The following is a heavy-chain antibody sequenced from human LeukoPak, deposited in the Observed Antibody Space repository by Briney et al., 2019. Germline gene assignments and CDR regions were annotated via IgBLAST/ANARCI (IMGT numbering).Heavy chain of an antibody. CDR3: AKARGGTYRTYYFDY. J-gene: IGHJ4*02. V-gene: IGHV3-23*01. CDR1: GFTFSSYA. CDR2: IRGSGDAT. D-gene: IGHD1-26*01. Sequence: GGSLRLSCAGSGFTFSSYAMTWVRQAPGKGLEWVSSIRGSGDATFYAGSVKGRFTMSRDNFKNTLYLQMNSLRAEDTAVYYCAKARGGTYRTYYFDYWGQGTLVTVSS.